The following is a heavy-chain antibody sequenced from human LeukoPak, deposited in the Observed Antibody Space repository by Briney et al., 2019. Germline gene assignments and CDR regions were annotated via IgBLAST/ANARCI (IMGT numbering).Heavy chain of an antibody. D-gene: IGHD6-6*01. J-gene: IGHJ4*02. Sequence: GESLKISCKASGYSFTSYWIGWVRQMPGKGLEWMGIIYPGDSDTRYSPSFQGQVTISADKSISTASLQWSSLKASDTAMYYCARHRLEYSTSSPIDYWGQRTLVTVSS. CDR1: GYSFTSYW. V-gene: IGHV5-51*01. CDR3: ARHRLEYSTSSPIDY. CDR2: IYPGDSDT.